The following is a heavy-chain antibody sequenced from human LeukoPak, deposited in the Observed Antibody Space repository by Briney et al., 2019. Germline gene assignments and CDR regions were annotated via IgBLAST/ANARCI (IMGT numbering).Heavy chain of an antibody. D-gene: IGHD4-17*01. CDR2: ISGNGGGT. J-gene: IGHJ4*02. Sequence: GGSLRLSCAASGFTFSSYAMSWARQAPGKGLEWVSGISGNGGGTYYADSVKGRFTISRDNSKNTLYLQMNSLRAEDTAVYYCAKIDYGDFHFDYWGQGTLVTVSS. V-gene: IGHV3-23*01. CDR1: GFTFSSYA. CDR3: AKIDYGDFHFDY.